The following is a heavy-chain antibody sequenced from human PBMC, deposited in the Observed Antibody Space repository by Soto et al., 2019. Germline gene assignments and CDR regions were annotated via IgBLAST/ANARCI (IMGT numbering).Heavy chain of an antibody. CDR2: ISYDGSNK. CDR3: AKDSEIDCSSTSCYRGYFDY. J-gene: IGHJ4*02. CDR1: GFTFSSYG. D-gene: IGHD2-2*02. Sequence: GGSLRLSCAASGFTFSSYGMHWVRQAPGKGLEWVAVISYDGSNKYYADSVKGRFTISRDNSKNTLYLQMNSLRAEDTAVYYCAKDSEIDCSSTSCYRGYFDYWGQGTLVTVSS. V-gene: IGHV3-30*18.